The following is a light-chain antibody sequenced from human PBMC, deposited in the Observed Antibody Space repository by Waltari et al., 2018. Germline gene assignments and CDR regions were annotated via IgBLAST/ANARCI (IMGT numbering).Light chain of an antibody. CDR2: AAS. CDR3: QQYTAYALT. V-gene: IGKV1-39*01. Sequence: DIQMTQSPSSLSASVGDRVTITCRASQSISSYLNWYQQKPGKAPKLLIYAASSLQSGVPSRFSGSGSGTDFTLTISSLQPDDFATYYCQQYTAYALTFGGGTKVEIQ. J-gene: IGKJ4*01. CDR1: QSISSY.